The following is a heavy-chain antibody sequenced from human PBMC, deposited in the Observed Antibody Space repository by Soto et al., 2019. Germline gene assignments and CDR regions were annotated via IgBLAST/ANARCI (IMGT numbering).Heavy chain of an antibody. CDR2: LSGSGEST. J-gene: IGHJ5*02. Sequence: GGSLRLSCAASGFTFSSYAMSWVRQAPGKGLEWVSALSGSGESTYYADSVKGRFTISRDNSKNTLYLQMHSLRAEDTAVYYCAKDPAAPYSSGNTWGQGTLVTVSS. D-gene: IGHD6-19*01. CDR3: AKDPAAPYSSGNT. V-gene: IGHV3-23*01. CDR1: GFTFSSYA.